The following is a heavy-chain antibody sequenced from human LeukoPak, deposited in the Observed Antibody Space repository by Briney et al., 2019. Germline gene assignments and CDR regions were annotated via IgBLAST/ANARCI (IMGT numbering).Heavy chain of an antibody. CDR3: ARESGYSYGYYAWFDP. Sequence: SETLSLTCTVSGGSISSYYWSWIRQPPGKGLEWIGYIYYSGSTNYNTSLKSRVTISVDTSKNQFSLKLSSVTAADTAVYYCARESGYSYGYYAWFDPWGQGTLVTVSS. V-gene: IGHV4-59*01. D-gene: IGHD5-18*01. CDR1: GGSISSYY. CDR2: IYYSGST. J-gene: IGHJ5*02.